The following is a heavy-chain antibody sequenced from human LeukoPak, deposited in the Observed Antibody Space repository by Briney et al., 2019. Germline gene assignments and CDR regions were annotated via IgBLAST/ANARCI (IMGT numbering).Heavy chain of an antibody. Sequence: AGGSLRLSCAASGFTFSSYAMSWVRQAPGKGLEWVSGISGSGGSTYYADSVKGRFTISRDNSKNTLYLQMNSLRAEDTAVYYCAKDLGRYRSNYFDYWGQGTLVTVSS. CDR3: AKDLGRYRSNYFDY. J-gene: IGHJ4*02. V-gene: IGHV3-23*01. CDR1: GFTFSSYA. D-gene: IGHD1-26*01. CDR2: ISGSGGST.